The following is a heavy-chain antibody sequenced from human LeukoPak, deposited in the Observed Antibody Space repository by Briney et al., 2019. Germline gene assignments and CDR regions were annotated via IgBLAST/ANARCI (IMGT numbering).Heavy chain of an antibody. J-gene: IGHJ4*02. CDR3: VRGEWSSSPFDY. D-gene: IGHD6-6*01. CDR2: ISTSSIYI. V-gene: IGHV3-21*01. Sequence: PGGSLRLSCAASGFTFSTYSMNWVRQAPGKGLEWISFISTSSIYIYYADSVKGRFTISRDNARNSLYLQMNSLRAEDTAVYYCVRGEWSSSPFDYWGQGTLVTVSS. CDR1: GFTFSTYS.